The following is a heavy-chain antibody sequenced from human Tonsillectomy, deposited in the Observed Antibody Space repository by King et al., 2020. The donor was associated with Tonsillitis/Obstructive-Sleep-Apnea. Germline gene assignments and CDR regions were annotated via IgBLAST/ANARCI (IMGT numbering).Heavy chain of an antibody. CDR1: GYSFTSYW. CDR2: IYPGDSDT. J-gene: IGHJ2*01. V-gene: IGHV5-51*03. D-gene: IGHD3-22*01. CDR3: ARRGVDTSDYYGRDWYFDL. Sequence: VQLVESGAEVKKPGESLKISCKGSGYSFTSYWIGWVRQMPGKGLEWMGIIYPGDSDTRYSPSLQGQVTISADKSISTAYLQWSSLKASDTAMYYCARRGVDTSDYYGRDWYFDLWGRGTLVTVSS.